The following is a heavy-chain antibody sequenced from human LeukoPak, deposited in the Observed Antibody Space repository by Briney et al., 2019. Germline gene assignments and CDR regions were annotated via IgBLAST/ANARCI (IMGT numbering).Heavy chain of an antibody. V-gene: IGHV4-4*07. J-gene: IGHJ5*02. CDR2: IHTSGST. D-gene: IGHD2-2*01. CDR3: ARADLRYCSSTSCYHLGWFDP. Sequence: PSETLSLTCTVSGGSISSYYWNWIRQPAGKGLEWIGRIHTSGSTNYNPSLKSRVTMSVDTSKNQFSLKLSSVTAADAAVYYCARADLRYCSSTSCYHLGWFDPWGQGTLVTVSS. CDR1: GGSISSYY.